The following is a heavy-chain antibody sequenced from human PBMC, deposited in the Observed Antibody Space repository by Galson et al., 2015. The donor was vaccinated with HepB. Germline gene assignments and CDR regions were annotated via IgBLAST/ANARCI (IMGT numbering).Heavy chain of an antibody. J-gene: IGHJ6*03. D-gene: IGHD3-3*01. V-gene: IGHV7-4-1*02. Sequence: SVKVSCKASGYTFTDYVVNWVRQAPGQGLEWMGWMNTNTGKPTYAPGFAGRFVFSLDTSVTTAYLQLSSLETDDTAVYYCARSPLRFLDWLPYYDYYYMDVWGEGTTVTVSS. CDR3: ARSPLRFLDWLPYYDYYYMDV. CDR2: MNTNTGKP. CDR1: GYTFTDYV.